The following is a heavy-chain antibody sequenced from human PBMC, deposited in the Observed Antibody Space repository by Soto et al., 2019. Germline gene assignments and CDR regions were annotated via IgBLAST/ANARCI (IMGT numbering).Heavy chain of an antibody. J-gene: IGHJ6*02. CDR3: AKEVWRGPMDV. D-gene: IGHD3-3*01. V-gene: IGHV3-30*18. Sequence: QVQLVESGGGVVQPGRSLRLSCAASGFTFSSYGMHWVRQAPGKGLEWVAVISYDGSNKNYADSVKGRFTISRDNSKNTQHLQMNSLRAEDTAVYYCAKEVWRGPMDVWGQGTTVTVSS. CDR2: ISYDGSNK. CDR1: GFTFSSYG.